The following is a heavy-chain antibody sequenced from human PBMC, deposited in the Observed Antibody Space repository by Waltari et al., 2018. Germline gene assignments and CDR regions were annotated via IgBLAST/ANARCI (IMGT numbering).Heavy chain of an antibody. Sequence: QITLKESGPTLVKPTQTLTLTCTFSGFSLSTSGVGVGWIRQPPGKALEWLALIYWNDDKRYSPSLKSRLTITKDTSKNQVVLTMTNMDPVDTATYYCAHSTYYYDSSGYMGMGGGPDYWGQGTLVTVSS. CDR3: AHSTYYYDSSGYMGMGGGPDY. CDR1: GFSLSTSGVG. V-gene: IGHV2-5*01. D-gene: IGHD3-22*01. CDR2: IYWNDDK. J-gene: IGHJ4*02.